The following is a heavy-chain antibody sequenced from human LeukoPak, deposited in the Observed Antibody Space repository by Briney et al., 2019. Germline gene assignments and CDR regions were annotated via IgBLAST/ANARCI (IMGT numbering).Heavy chain of an antibody. V-gene: IGHV1-18*01. CDR3: ATSIPLLSGSYHHPPDY. CDR1: GYTFTSYG. D-gene: IGHD1-26*01. J-gene: IGHJ4*02. Sequence: ASVKVSCKASGYTFTSYGISWVRQAPGQGLEWMGWISAYNGNTNYAQKLQGRVTMTTDTSTSTAYMELRSLRSDDTAVYYCATSIPLLSGSYHHPPDYWGQGTLVTVSS. CDR2: ISAYNGNT.